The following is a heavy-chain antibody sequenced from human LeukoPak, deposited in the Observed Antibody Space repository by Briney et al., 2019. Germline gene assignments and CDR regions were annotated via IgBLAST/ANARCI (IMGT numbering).Heavy chain of an antibody. V-gene: IGHV4-59*01. CDR1: GGSISSYY. CDR3: ARGGRGPFDY. J-gene: IGHJ4*02. CDR2: IYYSGST. Sequence: TSETLSLTCTVSGGSISSYYWSWIRQPPGKGLEWIGCIYYSGSTNYNPSLKSRVTISVDTSKNQFSLKLSSVTAADTAVYYCARGGRGPFDYWGQGTLVTVSS.